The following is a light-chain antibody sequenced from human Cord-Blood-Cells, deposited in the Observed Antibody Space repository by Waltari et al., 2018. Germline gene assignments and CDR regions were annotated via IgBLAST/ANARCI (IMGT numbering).Light chain of an antibody. V-gene: IGKV4-1*01. CDR1: PSVLYSSNNKNY. J-gene: IGKJ1*01. Sequence: DIVMTQSPDSLAVSLGERAPINCKSSPSVLYSSNNKNYLAWYQQKPGQPPKLLIYWAATRESWVPDRFSGSGSGTDFTLTISSLQAEDVAVYYCQQYYSTPPTFGQGTKVEIK. CDR2: WAA. CDR3: QQYYSTPPT.